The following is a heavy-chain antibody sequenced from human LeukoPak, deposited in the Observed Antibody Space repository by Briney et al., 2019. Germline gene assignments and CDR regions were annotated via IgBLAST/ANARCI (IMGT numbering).Heavy chain of an antibody. D-gene: IGHD2-15*01. V-gene: IGHV3-30*04. CDR3: ATSKRGYCSGGSCSDFHDAFDI. Sequence: GGSLRLSCAASGFTFSSYAMHWVRQAPGKGLEWVAVISYDGSNKYYADSVKGRFTISRDNSKNTLYLQMNSLRAEDTAVYYCATSKRGYCSGGSCSDFHDAFDIWGQGTMVTVSS. CDR2: ISYDGSNK. J-gene: IGHJ3*02. CDR1: GFTFSSYA.